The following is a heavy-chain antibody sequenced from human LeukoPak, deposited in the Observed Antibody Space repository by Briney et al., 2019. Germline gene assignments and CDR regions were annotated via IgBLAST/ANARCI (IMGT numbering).Heavy chain of an antibody. CDR2: ISGSGGST. D-gene: IGHD3-22*01. CDR1: GFTFSSYA. V-gene: IGHV3-23*01. Sequence: PGGSLRLSCAASGFTFSSYAMSWVRQAPGKGLEWVSSISGSGGSTYYADSVKGRFTISRDNSKNTLDLQMNSLRAEDTAVYYCARVLGYDSSGYYRGYFDYWGQGTLVTVSS. CDR3: ARVLGYDSSGYYRGYFDY. J-gene: IGHJ4*02.